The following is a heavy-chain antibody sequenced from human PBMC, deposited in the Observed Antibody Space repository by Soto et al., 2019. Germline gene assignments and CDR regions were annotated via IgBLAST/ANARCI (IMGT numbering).Heavy chain of an antibody. CDR2: ISYTGNT. V-gene: IGHV4-39*01. CDR3: ARFSWYDGDSITNYYMDF. Sequence: LQESGPGLVKPSETLSLTCSVFGDSISSRSYYWAWIRRPPGMGLEWIASISYTGNTYYNPSLTIRAAISGYTSKSQFSLKLSFVTAADTALYYCARFSWYDGDSITNYYMDFWGNGATVTVSS. CDR1: GDSISSRSYY. J-gene: IGHJ6*03. D-gene: IGHD6-13*01.